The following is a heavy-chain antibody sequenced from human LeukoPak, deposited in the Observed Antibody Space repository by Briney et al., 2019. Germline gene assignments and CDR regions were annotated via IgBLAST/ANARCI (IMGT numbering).Heavy chain of an antibody. CDR3: ARASIIVVVTAIPCSAFDI. CDR1: GGSISNRNYH. J-gene: IGHJ3*02. D-gene: IGHD2-21*02. CDR2: ICSSGSA. Sequence: SETLSLSCTVSGGSISNRNYHWGWIRQPPGKGLEWIGSICSSGSAYYNPSLKSRVTTSIDTSKNQFSLKLSSVTAADTAVYYCARASIIVVVTAIPCSAFDIWGQGTMVTVSS. V-gene: IGHV4-39*01.